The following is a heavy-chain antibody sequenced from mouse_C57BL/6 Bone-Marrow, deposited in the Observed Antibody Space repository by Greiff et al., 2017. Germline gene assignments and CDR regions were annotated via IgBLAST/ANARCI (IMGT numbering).Heavy chain of an antibody. V-gene: IGHV1-64*01. Sequence: QVQLQQPGAELVKPGASVKLSCKASGYTFTSYWMHWVKQRPGQGLEWIGMIHPNSGSTNYNEKFKSKATLTVDKSSSTAYMQLSSLTSEDSAVYYCASNYYDYADAPMDYWGQGTSVTVSS. CDR2: IHPNSGST. CDR1: GYTFTSYW. CDR3: ASNYYDYADAPMDY. J-gene: IGHJ4*01. D-gene: IGHD2-4*01.